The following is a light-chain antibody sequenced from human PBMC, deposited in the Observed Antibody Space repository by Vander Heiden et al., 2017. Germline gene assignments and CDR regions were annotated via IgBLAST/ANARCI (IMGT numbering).Light chain of an antibody. V-gene: IGLV2-23*01. CDR1: SSDVGSYNL. Sequence: QSALTPPASVSGSPGQSITISCTGTSSDVGSYNLVSWYQHHPGKDTKRMMDEGSKRPSGVSNRCSGSQSGNTASLTISGLQAEDEAEYYCCSYEGSTTFGVFGTGTKVTVL. CDR2: EGS. J-gene: IGLJ1*01. CDR3: CSYEGSTTFGV.